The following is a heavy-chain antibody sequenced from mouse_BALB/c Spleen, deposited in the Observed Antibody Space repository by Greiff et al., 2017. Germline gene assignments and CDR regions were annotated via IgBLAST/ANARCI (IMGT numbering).Heavy chain of an antibody. CDR2: ISSGGST. V-gene: IGHV5-6-5*01. CDR3: ARDSMITTGYFDY. D-gene: IGHD2-4*01. J-gene: IGHJ2*01. CDR1: GFTFSSYA. Sequence: DVMLVESGGGLVKPGGSLKLSCAASGFTFSSYAMSWVRQTPEKRLEWVASISSGGSTYYPDSVKGRFTISRDNARNILYLQMSSLRSEDTAMYYCARDSMITTGYFDYWGQGTTLTVSS.